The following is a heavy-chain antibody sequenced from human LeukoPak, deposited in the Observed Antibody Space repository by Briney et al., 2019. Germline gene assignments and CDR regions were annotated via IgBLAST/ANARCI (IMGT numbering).Heavy chain of an antibody. CDR3: ARDGPYYGSGSYFDY. CDR1: GYTFTDYY. J-gene: IGHJ4*02. D-gene: IGHD3-10*01. Sequence: GASVKVSCKASGYTFTDYYIHWVRQAPGQGFEWMGWINPNSGGTNYAQKFQGRVTMTRDTSISTAYMELSRLRSDDTAVYYCARDGPYYGSGSYFDYWGQGTLVTVSS. V-gene: IGHV1-2*02. CDR2: INPNSGGT.